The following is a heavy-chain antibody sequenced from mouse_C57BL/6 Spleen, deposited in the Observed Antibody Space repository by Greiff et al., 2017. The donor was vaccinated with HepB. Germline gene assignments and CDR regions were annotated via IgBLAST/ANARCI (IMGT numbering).Heavy chain of an antibody. V-gene: IGHV1-64*01. CDR1: GYTFTSYW. D-gene: IGHD1-1*01. J-gene: IGHJ4*01. CDR3: ARNYYGSSWDYAMDY. CDR2: IHPNSGST. Sequence: VQLQQPGAELVKPGASVKLSCKASGYTFTSYWMHWVKQRPGQGLEWIGMIHPNSGSTNYNEKFKSKATLTVDKSSSTAYMQLSSLTSEDSAVYYWARNYYGSSWDYAMDYWGQGTSVTVSS.